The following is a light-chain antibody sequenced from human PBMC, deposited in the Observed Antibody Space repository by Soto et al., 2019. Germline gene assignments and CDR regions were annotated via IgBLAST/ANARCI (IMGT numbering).Light chain of an antibody. Sequence: QCVLTQPSSVSGSPGQSSTISCTGTSSDVGSYNLVSWYQQHPGKAPKLMICEVSKQPSGVSNRFSGSKSGNTASLTISGLQAEDEADYYCCSYAGSSTVFGTGTKVTVL. V-gene: IGLV2-23*02. CDR1: SSDVGSYNL. CDR2: EVS. J-gene: IGLJ1*01. CDR3: CSYAGSSTV.